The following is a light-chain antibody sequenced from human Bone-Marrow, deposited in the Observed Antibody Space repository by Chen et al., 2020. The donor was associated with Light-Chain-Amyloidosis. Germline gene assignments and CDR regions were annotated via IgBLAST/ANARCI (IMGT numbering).Light chain of an antibody. CDR3: QSADSSGTYDVI. CDR1: DLPTKY. Sequence: SYELTQPPSVSVSPGQTARLTCSGDDLPTKYAYWYQQKPGQAPVRVIHRDTERPSGISERFSGSSSGTTATLTISGVQAEDEADYHCQSADSSGTYDVIFGGGTKLTVL. J-gene: IGLJ2*01. V-gene: IGLV3-25*03. CDR2: RDT.